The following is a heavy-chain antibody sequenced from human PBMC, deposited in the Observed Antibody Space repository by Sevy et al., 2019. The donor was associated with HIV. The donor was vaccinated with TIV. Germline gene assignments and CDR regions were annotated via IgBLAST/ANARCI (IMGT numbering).Heavy chain of an antibody. CDR2: IGTSGDT. CDR3: TREATGTGFDY. Sequence: GSLRLSCEASGFNINNYDLHWVRHVEGKGLEWVSVIGTSGDTYYSASVDGRLTTSRDNAKSSFYLHMHSLRAGDTAVYYCTREATGTGFDYWGQGTPVTVSS. CDR1: GFNINNYD. V-gene: IGHV3-13*01. D-gene: IGHD1-1*01. J-gene: IGHJ4*02.